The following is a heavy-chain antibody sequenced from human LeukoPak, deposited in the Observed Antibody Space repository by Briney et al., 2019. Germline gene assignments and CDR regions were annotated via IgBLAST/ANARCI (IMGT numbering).Heavy chain of an antibody. Sequence: PGGSLRLSCAASGFTFSSYSMNWVRQAPGKGLEWLAGISHDGSGKYHADSVKGRVTISRDNSKNTLSLQMNGLRPEDTAVYYCAQAQPPSSIVAAYPDYWGQGTLVTVSS. CDR1: GFTFSSYS. D-gene: IGHD6-13*01. CDR3: AQAQPPSSIVAAYPDY. J-gene: IGHJ4*02. V-gene: IGHV3-30*18. CDR2: ISHDGSGK.